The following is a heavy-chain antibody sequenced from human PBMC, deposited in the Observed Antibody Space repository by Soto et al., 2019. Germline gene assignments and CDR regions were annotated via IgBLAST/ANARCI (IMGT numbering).Heavy chain of an antibody. CDR3: ARTGGHGGPPITMIVVVMGYFDY. Sequence: GASVKVSCKASGYTFTNFGISWVRQAPGQGLEWMGWISAYNGNTNYAQKLQGRVTMTTDTSTSTAYMELRSLRSDDTAVYYCARTGGHGGPPITMIVVVMGYFDYWGQGTLVTVSS. CDR1: GYTFTNFG. J-gene: IGHJ4*02. V-gene: IGHV1-18*01. CDR2: ISAYNGNT. D-gene: IGHD3-22*01.